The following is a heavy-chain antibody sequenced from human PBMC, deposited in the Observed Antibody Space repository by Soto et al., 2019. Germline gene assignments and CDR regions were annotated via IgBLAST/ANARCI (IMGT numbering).Heavy chain of an antibody. D-gene: IGHD6-6*01. Sequence: SGPKLVNHTQTLTLTCTFSGFSLSTSGVGVGWIRQPPGKALEWLALIYWNDDKRYSPSLKSRLTITKDTSKNQVVLTMTNMDPVDTATYYCAHSRPLVRYYYYGMDVWGQGTTVTVSS. J-gene: IGHJ6*02. V-gene: IGHV2-5*01. CDR3: AHSRPLVRYYYYGMDV. CDR1: GFSLSTSGVG. CDR2: IYWNDDK.